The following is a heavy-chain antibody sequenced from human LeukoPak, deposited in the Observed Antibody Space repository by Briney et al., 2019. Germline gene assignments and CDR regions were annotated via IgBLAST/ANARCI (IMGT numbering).Heavy chain of an antibody. V-gene: IGHV4-34*01. CDR3: ARLGGCTNGVCYRYYYYYYMDV. CDR1: GGSFSGYY. CDR2: INHSGST. J-gene: IGHJ6*03. D-gene: IGHD2-8*01. Sequence: SETLSLTCAVYGGSFSGYYWSWIRQPPGKGLEWIGEINHSGSTNYNPSLKSRVTISVDTSKNQFSLKLSSVTAADTAVYYCARLGGCTNGVCYRYYYYYYMDVWGKGTTVTVSS.